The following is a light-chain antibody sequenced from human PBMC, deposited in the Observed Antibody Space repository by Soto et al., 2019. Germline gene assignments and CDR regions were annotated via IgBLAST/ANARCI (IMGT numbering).Light chain of an antibody. CDR2: ETD. J-gene: IGLJ1*01. CDR1: SSNIGNNY. Sequence: QSVLTQPPSVSAAPGQTVTISCSGSSSNIGNNYVSWYQQLPGAAPKLLIYETDMRPAGIPDRFSGSKSGTSATLGITGLQTADEADYYCATWDTSLSAGRVFGPGTKLTVL. CDR3: ATWDTSLSAGRV. V-gene: IGLV1-51*02.